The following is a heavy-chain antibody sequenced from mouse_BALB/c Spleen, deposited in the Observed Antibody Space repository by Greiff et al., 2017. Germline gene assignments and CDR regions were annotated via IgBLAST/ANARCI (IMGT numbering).Heavy chain of an antibody. V-gene: IGHV3-2*02. CDR2: ISYSGST. D-gene: IGHD2-4*01. Sequence: EVKLMESGPGLVKPSQSLSLTCTVTGYSITSDYAWNWIRQFPGNKLEWMGYISYSGSTSYNPSLKSRISITRDTSKNQFFLQLNSVTTEDTATYYCARVYYDYDEDYFDYWGQGTTLTVSS. J-gene: IGHJ2*01. CDR3: ARVYYDYDEDYFDY. CDR1: GYSITSDYA.